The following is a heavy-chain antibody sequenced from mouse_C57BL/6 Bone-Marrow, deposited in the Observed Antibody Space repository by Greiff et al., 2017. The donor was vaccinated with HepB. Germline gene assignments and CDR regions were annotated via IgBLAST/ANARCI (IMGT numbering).Heavy chain of an antibody. CDR2: IHPNSGST. D-gene: IGHD1-1*01. CDR3: ARVTKVVARAMDY. Sequence: QVQLKQPGAELVKPGASVKLSCKASGYTFTSYWMHWVKQRPGQGLEWIGMIHPNSGSTNYNEKFKSKATLTVDKSSSTAYMQLSSLTSEDSAVYYCARVTKVVARAMDYWGQGTSVTVSS. CDR1: GYTFTSYW. J-gene: IGHJ4*01. V-gene: IGHV1-64*01.